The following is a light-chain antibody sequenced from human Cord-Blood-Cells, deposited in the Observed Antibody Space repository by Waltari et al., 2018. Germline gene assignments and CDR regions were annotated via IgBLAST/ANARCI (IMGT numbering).Light chain of an antibody. CDR1: QSVSRN. V-gene: IGKV3-15*01. CDR2: GAS. J-gene: IGKJ2*01. Sequence: EIVMTQSPATLSVSPADRATLSCRASQSVSRNLASYQQQPGQAPRLLICGASTRATGIPARFSGSGSGTEFTLTISSLQSEYFAVYYCQQYNNWPPYTFGQGTKLEIK. CDR3: QQYNNWPPYT.